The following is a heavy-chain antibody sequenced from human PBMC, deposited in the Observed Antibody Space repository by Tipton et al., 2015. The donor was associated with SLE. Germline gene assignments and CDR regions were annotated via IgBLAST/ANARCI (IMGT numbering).Heavy chain of an antibody. V-gene: IGHV4-34*01. CDR1: GGSFSGYY. CDR2: INHSGNT. D-gene: IGHD3-9*01. CDR3: ARLPTGYPNWFDP. Sequence: TLSLTCAVDGGSFSGYYWNWIRQPPGKGLEWIGEINHSGNTNYNPSLKSRVTISVDTSKNQFFLKLSSVTAADTAIYYCARLPTGYPNWFDPWGQGTLVTVSS. J-gene: IGHJ5*02.